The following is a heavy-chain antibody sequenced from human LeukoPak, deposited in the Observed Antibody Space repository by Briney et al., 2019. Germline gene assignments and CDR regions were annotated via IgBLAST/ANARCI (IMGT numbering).Heavy chain of an antibody. V-gene: IGHV3-43*01. CDR3: AKDLRPHADNYFDY. Sequence: PGGSLRLSCAASGFTFDDYTMHWVRQAPGKGLEWVSLISWDGGSTYCADSVKGRFTISRVNSKNSLYLQMNSLRTEDTALYYRAKDLRPHADNYFDYWGQGTLVTVSS. CDR2: ISWDGGST. J-gene: IGHJ4*02. CDR1: GFTFDDYT.